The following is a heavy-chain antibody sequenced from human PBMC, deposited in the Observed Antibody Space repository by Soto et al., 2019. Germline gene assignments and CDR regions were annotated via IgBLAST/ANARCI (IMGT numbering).Heavy chain of an antibody. Sequence: SETLSLTCTAYGGSFSDYSWSWIRQPPGKGLEWIGEINHSGSTNYNPSLKSRVTISVDTSKNQFSLNLSSVTAADTAVYYCARTDDFTSFDPWGQGTLVTVSS. CDR1: GGSFSDYS. J-gene: IGHJ5*02. CDR3: ARTDDFTSFDP. CDR2: INHSGST. D-gene: IGHD3-3*01. V-gene: IGHV4-34*01.